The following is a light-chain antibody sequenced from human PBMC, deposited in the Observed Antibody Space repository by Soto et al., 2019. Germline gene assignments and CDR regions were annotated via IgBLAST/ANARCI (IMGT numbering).Light chain of an antibody. V-gene: IGLV1-44*01. CDR2: SNN. J-gene: IGLJ2*01. CDR3: AAWDDSLNGRV. Sequence: QAVVTQPPSASGTPGQRVTISCSGSSSNIGSNTVNWYQQLPGTAPKLLIYSNNQRPSGVPDRFSGSKSGTSASLAISGLQSEDEADYYRAAWDDSLNGRVFGGVTKVTVL. CDR1: SSNIGSNT.